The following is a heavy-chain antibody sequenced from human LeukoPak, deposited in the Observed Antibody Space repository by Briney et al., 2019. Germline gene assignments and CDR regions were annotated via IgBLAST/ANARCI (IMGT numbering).Heavy chain of an antibody. CDR1: GGSISSGGYY. Sequence: SQTLSLTCTVSGGSISSGGYYWSWIRQHPGKGLEWIGYIYYSGSTYYNPSLKSRVTISVDTSKNQFSLKLSSVTAADAAVYYCALFPGSYTDYWGQGTLVTVSS. V-gene: IGHV4-31*03. CDR2: IYYSGST. D-gene: IGHD1-26*01. CDR3: ALFPGSYTDY. J-gene: IGHJ4*02.